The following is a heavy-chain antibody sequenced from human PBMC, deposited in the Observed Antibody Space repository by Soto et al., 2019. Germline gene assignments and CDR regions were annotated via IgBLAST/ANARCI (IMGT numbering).Heavy chain of an antibody. CDR3: ARVPGIAAAGTPPRYYYYGMDV. J-gene: IGHJ6*02. CDR2: IIPIFGTA. CDR1: GGTFSSYA. V-gene: IGHV1-69*01. D-gene: IGHD6-13*01. Sequence: QVQLVQSGAEVKKPGSSVKVSCKASGGTFSSYAISWVRQAPGQGLEWMGGIIPIFGTANYAQTFQGRVTITADESTSTAYMVLSSLGSEDTTVYYCARVPGIAAAGTPPRYYYYGMDVWGQGTTGTVSS.